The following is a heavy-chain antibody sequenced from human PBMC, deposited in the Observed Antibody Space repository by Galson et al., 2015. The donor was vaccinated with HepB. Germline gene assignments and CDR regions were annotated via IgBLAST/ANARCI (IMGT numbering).Heavy chain of an antibody. CDR2: IKQDGSEK. D-gene: IGHD2-21*02. CDR1: GFTFSSYW. V-gene: IGHV3-7*03. Sequence: SLRLSCAASGFTFSSYWMSWVRQAPGKGLEWVANIKQDGSEKYYVDSVKGRFTISRDNAKNSLYLQMNSLRAEDTAVYYCAREAYCGGDCYADFDYWGQGTLVTVSS. CDR3: AREAYCGGDCYADFDY. J-gene: IGHJ4*02.